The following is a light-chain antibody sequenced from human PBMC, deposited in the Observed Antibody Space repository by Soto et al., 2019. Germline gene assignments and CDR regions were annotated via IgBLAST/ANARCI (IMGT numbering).Light chain of an antibody. CDR3: YSYTTTNTWL. CDR1: SNDVGAYNY. J-gene: IGLJ2*01. V-gene: IGLV2-14*01. CDR2: EVT. Sequence: QSALTQPASMSGSPGQSITISCAGTSNDVGAYNYVSWYQHHPGQAPKLMIYEVTNRPSGVSPRFSGSKSGNTASLIISGLQAEDGAHYYCYSYTTTNTWLFGGGTKLTVL.